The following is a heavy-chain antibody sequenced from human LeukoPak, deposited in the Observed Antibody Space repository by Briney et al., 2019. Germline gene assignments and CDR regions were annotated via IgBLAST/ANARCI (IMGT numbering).Heavy chain of an antibody. CDR1: GLTFSRYA. Sequence: GGSLRLSCAVSGLTFSRYAMSWVRQAPGKGLEWVAVISYDGSNKYYADSVKGRFTISRDNSKNTLYLQMNSLRAEDTAVYYCARDTVYPPNYYYYYGMDVWGQGTTVTVSS. J-gene: IGHJ6*02. D-gene: IGHD4-17*01. CDR2: ISYDGSNK. CDR3: ARDTVYPPNYYYYYGMDV. V-gene: IGHV3-30-3*01.